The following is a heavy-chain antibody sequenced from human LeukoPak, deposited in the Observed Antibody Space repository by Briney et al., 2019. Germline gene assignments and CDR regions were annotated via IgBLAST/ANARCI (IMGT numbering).Heavy chain of an antibody. CDR3: AKDPADIVATYHY. CDR2: ISGSGGST. V-gene: IGHV3-23*01. J-gene: IGHJ4*02. CDR1: GFTFSSYA. Sequence: GGSLRLSCAASGFTFSSYAMSWVRQAPGKGLEWVSAISGSGGSTYYADSVKGRFTISRDNSKNALYLQMNSLRAEDTAVYYCAKDPADIVATYHYWGQGTLVTVSS. D-gene: IGHD5-12*01.